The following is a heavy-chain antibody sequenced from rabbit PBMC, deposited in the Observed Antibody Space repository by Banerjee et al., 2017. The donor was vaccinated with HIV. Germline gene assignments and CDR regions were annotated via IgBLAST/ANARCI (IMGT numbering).Heavy chain of an antibody. J-gene: IGHJ4*01. CDR1: GFSFSNKYV. D-gene: IGHD2-1*01. Sequence: QEQLEESGGGLVKPEGSLTLSCTASGFSFSNKYVMCWVRQAPGKGLEWIACINTSTGNTVYATWAKGRFTISKTSWTTVTLQMTSLTAADTATYFCARPLATMTMALYLWGPGTLVTVS. CDR3: ARPLATMTMALYL. V-gene: IGHV1S45*01. CDR2: INTSTGNT.